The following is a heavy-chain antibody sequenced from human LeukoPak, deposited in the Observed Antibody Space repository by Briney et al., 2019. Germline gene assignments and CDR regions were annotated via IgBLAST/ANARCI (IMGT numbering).Heavy chain of an antibody. D-gene: IGHD5-18*01. CDR1: GFTFSSYS. CDR3: ARDSAGYSYGIYYYGMDV. J-gene: IGHJ6*02. Sequence: GGSLRLSCAASGFTFSSYSMNWVRQAPGKGLEWISYISSSSSTIYYADSVKGRFTISRDNAKNSLYLQMNSLRAEDTAVYYCARDSAGYSYGIYYYGMDVWGQGTTVTVSS. V-gene: IGHV3-48*01. CDR2: ISSSSSTI.